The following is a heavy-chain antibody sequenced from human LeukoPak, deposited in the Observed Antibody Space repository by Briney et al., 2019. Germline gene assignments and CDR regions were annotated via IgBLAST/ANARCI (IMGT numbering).Heavy chain of an antibody. V-gene: IGHV3-7*03. CDR1: GFTFSSYW. Sequence: GGSLRLSCAASGFTFSSYWMSWVRQAPGKGLECVANIKEDGSEKYYVDSVKGRFTISRDNAKNSLYLQMNSLRAEDTAVYYCAKEPIAARLYYYYYMDVWGKGTTVTVSS. D-gene: IGHD6-6*01. CDR3: AKEPIAARLYYYYYMDV. J-gene: IGHJ6*03. CDR2: IKEDGSEK.